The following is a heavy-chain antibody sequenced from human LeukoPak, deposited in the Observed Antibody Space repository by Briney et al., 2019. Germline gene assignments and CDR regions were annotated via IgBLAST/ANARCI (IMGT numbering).Heavy chain of an antibody. Sequence: SETLSLTCTVSGGSISSSSYYWGWIRQPPGQGLEWIGEINHSGSTNYNPSLKSRVTISVDTSKNQFSLKLSSVTAADTAVYYCARARYYDFWSGYSDHPYYYYGMDVWGQGTTVTVSS. CDR3: ARARYYDFWSGYSDHPYYYYGMDV. D-gene: IGHD3-3*01. CDR1: GGSISSSSYY. CDR2: INHSGST. V-gene: IGHV4-39*07. J-gene: IGHJ6*02.